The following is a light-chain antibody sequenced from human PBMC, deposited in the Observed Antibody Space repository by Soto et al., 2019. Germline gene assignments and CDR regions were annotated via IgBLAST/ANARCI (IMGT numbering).Light chain of an antibody. CDR3: QQYGSSPYT. J-gene: IGKJ2*01. Sequence: EILLTQSPGTLSLSPGERATLSCRASQSFRNSYLAWYQQKPGQAPRLLIYGASGRATGIPDRISCSGSGTDFTRTISRLEPEDFAVYYCQQYGSSPYTFGPGTKLEI. V-gene: IGKV3-20*01. CDR2: GAS. CDR1: QSFRNSY.